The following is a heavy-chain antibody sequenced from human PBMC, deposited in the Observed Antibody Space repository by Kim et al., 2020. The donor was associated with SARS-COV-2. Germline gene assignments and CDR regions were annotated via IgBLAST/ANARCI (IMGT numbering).Heavy chain of an antibody. CDR3: ARDLSIVGAIPFDY. J-gene: IGHJ4*02. D-gene: IGHD1-26*01. Sequence: PSPQSRDTLSVNTAKNQFSLKLSSVTAADTAVYYCARDLSIVGAIPFDYWGQGTLVTVSS. V-gene: IGHV4-30-2*04.